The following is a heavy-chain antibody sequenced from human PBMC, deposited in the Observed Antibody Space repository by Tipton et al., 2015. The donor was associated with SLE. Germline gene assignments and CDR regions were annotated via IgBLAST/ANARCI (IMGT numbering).Heavy chain of an antibody. CDR3: VRINSGASRLFDY. V-gene: IGHV4-61*09. CDR2: MFSSGTT. D-gene: IGHD1-26*01. J-gene: IGHJ4*02. Sequence: TLSLTCIVSGGSFSSGSYHWSWIRQPAGKGLEWIGQMFSSGTTNYNPSLKSRVTVSVDTSKSQCSLKLTSVTAADTAVYYCVRINSGASRLFDYWGQGTLVTVSS. CDR1: GGSFSSGSYH.